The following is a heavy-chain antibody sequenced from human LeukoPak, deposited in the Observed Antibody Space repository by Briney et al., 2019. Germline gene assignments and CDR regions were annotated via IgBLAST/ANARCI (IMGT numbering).Heavy chain of an antibody. J-gene: IGHJ3*02. CDR2: INTDGTST. V-gene: IGHV3-74*01. Sequence: PGGSLRLSCAASGFTFSSYWFHWVRQAPGKGLVWVSRINTDGTSTSYADSVKGRFTISRDNSKNTLYLQMNSLRAEDTAVYYCAKAAGPRFDAFDIWGQGTMVTVSS. CDR1: GFTFSSYW. D-gene: IGHD6-13*01. CDR3: AKAAGPRFDAFDI.